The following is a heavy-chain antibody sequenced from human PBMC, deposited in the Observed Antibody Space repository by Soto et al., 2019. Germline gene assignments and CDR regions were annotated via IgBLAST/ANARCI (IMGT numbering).Heavy chain of an antibody. CDR3: AREHIVVVPTAMQGGFYYYGMDV. J-gene: IGHJ6*02. Sequence: PSETLSLTCTVSGGSISSDDYYWNWVRQPPGKGLEWIGYINYSGTTYYNPSLKSRVIISVDLSKNQFSLKLRSATAADTAVYYCAREHIVVVPTAMQGGFYYYGMDVWGQGTTVTVSS. V-gene: IGHV4-30-4*08. CDR2: INYSGTT. D-gene: IGHD2-2*01. CDR1: GGSISSDDYY.